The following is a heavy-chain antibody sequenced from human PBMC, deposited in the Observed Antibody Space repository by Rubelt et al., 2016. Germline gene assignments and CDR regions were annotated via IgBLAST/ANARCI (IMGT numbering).Heavy chain of an antibody. J-gene: IGHJ5*02. Sequence: GKGLVWVSRINSDGSTTSYADSVKGRFTISRDDAKNTLYLQLNSLRAEDTAVYYCAKGGGYSYGYIPAWGQGILVTVSS. V-gene: IGHV3-74*01. CDR2: INSDGSTT. CDR3: AKGGGYSYGYIPA. D-gene: IGHD5-18*01.